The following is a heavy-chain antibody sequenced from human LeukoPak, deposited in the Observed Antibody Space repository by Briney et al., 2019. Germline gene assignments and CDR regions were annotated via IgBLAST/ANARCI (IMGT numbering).Heavy chain of an antibody. J-gene: IGHJ6*03. CDR3: ARTYYYGSGSYPPQYYYYYMDV. D-gene: IGHD3-10*01. V-gene: IGHV4-34*01. CDR1: GGSFSGYY. Sequence: SETLSLTCAVYGGSFSGYYWSWIRQPPGKGVGWIGEINHSGSTNYNPFLKSRVTISVGTSKNQFSLKLSSVTAADTAVYYCARTYYYGSGSYPPQYYYYYMDVWGKGTTVTVSS. CDR2: INHSGST.